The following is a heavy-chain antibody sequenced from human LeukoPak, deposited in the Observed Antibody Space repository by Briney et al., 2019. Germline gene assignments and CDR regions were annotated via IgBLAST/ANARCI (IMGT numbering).Heavy chain of an antibody. CDR3: ARAPYRYCSGGSCSDLFDY. CDR2: INHSGST. D-gene: IGHD2-15*01. J-gene: IGHJ4*02. Sequence: SETLSLTCAVYGGSFSGNYWSWIRQPPGKGLEWIGEINHSGSTNYNPSLKSRVTISVDTSKNQFSLKLSSVTAADTAVYYCARAPYRYCSGGSCSDLFDYWGQGTLVTVSS. CDR1: GGSFSGNY. V-gene: IGHV4-34*01.